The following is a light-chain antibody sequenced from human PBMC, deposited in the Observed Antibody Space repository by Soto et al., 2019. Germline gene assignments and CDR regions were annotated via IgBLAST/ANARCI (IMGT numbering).Light chain of an antibody. CDR2: GES. V-gene: IGKV3-15*01. Sequence: EIVMTQSPATLSVSPGERATLSCRASQSVGSNLAWYQQKPGQAPRLLIYGESSRATGIPATFSGSGSGAEFTLTISSLQSEDFAIYYCQQYSNWPFTFGQGTKLEIK. J-gene: IGKJ2*01. CDR3: QQYSNWPFT. CDR1: QSVGSN.